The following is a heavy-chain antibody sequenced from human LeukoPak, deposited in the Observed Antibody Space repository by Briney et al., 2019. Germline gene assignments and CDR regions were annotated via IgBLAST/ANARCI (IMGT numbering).Heavy chain of an antibody. CDR3: ARWLDSPRVFDY. Sequence: GESLKISCKGSGYRFTSYWIGWVRQIPGKGLEWMGIIYPGDSDTRYSPSFQGQVTISADKSNSTAYLQWSSLKASDTAMYYCARWLDSPRVFDYWGQGTLVTVSS. CDR1: GYRFTSYW. J-gene: IGHJ4*02. D-gene: IGHD5-12*01. CDR2: IYPGDSDT. V-gene: IGHV5-51*01.